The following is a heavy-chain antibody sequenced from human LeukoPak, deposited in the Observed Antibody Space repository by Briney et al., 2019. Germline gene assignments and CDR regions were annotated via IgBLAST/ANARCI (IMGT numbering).Heavy chain of an antibody. D-gene: IGHD6-19*01. Sequence: GGSLRLSCAASGFTFSSYGMHWVRPAPGKGLEWVAVIWYDGSNKYYADSVKGRFTISRDNSKNTLYLQMNSLRAEDTAVYYCARGRASGWYAGTNWFDPWGQGTLVTVSS. CDR1: GFTFSSYG. CDR2: IWYDGSNK. CDR3: ARGRASGWYAGTNWFDP. V-gene: IGHV3-33*01. J-gene: IGHJ5*02.